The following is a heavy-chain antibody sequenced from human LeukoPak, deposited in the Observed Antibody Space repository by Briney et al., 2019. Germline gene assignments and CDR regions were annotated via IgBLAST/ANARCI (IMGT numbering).Heavy chain of an antibody. CDR1: GYSISSGYY. V-gene: IGHV4-38-2*01. Sequence: SETLSLTCAVSGYSISSGYYWGWIRQSPGKGLEWIGSIYHSGSTYYNPSLKSRVAISVDTSKNQFSLKLSSVTAADTAVYYCARGTTFFDYWGQGTLVTVSS. J-gene: IGHJ4*02. D-gene: IGHD1-1*01. CDR2: IYHSGST. CDR3: ARGTTFFDY.